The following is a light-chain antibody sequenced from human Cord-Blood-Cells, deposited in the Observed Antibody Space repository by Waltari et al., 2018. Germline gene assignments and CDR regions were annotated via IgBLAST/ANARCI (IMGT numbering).Light chain of an antibody. CDR2: AAS. J-gene: IGKJ1*01. CDR1: QSISSY. CDR3: QQSYSTPQT. V-gene: IGKV1-39*01. Sequence: IQVTQSPSFLSAFVRSRGHITCRASQSISSYLNWYQQKPGKAPKLLIYAASSLQSGVPSRFSGSGSGTDFTLTISSLQPEDFATYYCQQSYSTPQTFGQGTKVEIK.